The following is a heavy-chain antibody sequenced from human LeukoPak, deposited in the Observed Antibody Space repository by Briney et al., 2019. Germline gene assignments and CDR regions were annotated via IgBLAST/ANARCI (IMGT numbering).Heavy chain of an antibody. CDR3: ASRGVDSSGWPDY. Sequence: SETLSLTCTVSGGSVSSGSYYWSWIRQPPGKGLEWIEYIYYSGSTNYNPSLKSRVTISVDTSKNQFSLKLSSVTAADTAVYYCASRGVDSSGWPDYWGQGTLVTVSS. D-gene: IGHD6-19*01. CDR2: IYYSGST. CDR1: GGSVSSGSYY. J-gene: IGHJ4*02. V-gene: IGHV4-61*01.